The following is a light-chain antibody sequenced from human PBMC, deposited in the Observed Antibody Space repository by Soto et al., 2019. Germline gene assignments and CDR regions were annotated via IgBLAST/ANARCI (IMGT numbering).Light chain of an antibody. Sequence: IVLTQSPDTLSLSPGDRASLSCRASQNVRSSIGWYQQKPGQAPRLLIHGASSRATGVPDRFSGSGSGTDLTLTISRLEPEDFAVYSCQQYVTAPWTFGQGTKVEIK. V-gene: IGKV3-20*01. CDR2: GAS. J-gene: IGKJ1*01. CDR3: QQYVTAPWT. CDR1: QNVRSS.